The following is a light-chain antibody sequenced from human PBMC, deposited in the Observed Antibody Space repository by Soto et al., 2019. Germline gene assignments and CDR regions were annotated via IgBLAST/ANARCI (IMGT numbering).Light chain of an antibody. CDR1: QSIVSW. CDR2: DAS. J-gene: IGKJ1*01. CDR3: QQCYSYSGT. Sequence: MTQSPLSLSASVGDRVTITCRASQSIVSWLAWYQQKAGKAPKLLIFDASNLESGVPSRFSGSGSGAEFTLTISSLQPDDSATYYCQQCYSYSGTFXQGTKLDIK. V-gene: IGKV1-5*01.